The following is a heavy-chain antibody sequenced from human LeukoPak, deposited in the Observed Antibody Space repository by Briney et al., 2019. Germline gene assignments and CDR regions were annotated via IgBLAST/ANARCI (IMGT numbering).Heavy chain of an antibody. CDR1: GFTFSSYA. D-gene: IGHD1-26*01. V-gene: IGHV3-23*01. CDR2: ISGSGGST. CDR3: ARDGRGPNWFDP. J-gene: IGHJ5*02. Sequence: PGGSLRLSCAASGFTFSSYAMSWVRQAPGKGLEWVSAISGSGGSTYYADSVKGRFTISRDNSKNTLYLQMNSLRAEDTAVYYCARDGRGPNWFDPWGQGTLVTVSS.